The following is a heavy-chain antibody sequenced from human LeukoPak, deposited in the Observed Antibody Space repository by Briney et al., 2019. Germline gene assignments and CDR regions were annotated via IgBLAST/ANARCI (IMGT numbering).Heavy chain of an antibody. CDR3: ARIRFRKPLRSPYYFDY. V-gene: IGHV4-34*01. Sequence: PSETLSLTCAVYGGSFSGYYWSWIRQPPGKGLEWIGEINHSGSTNYKPSLKRRVTISVDTSKNQFSLKLSSVTAADTAVYYCARIRFRKPLRSPYYFDYWGQGTLVTVSS. CDR2: INHSGST. J-gene: IGHJ4*02. CDR1: GGSFSGYY. D-gene: IGHD1-14*01.